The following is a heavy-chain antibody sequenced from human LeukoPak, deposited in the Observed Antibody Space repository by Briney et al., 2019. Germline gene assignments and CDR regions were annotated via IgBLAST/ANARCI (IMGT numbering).Heavy chain of an antibody. Sequence: ASVKVSCKASGYSFTSNYIHWVRQAPGQGLEWMGMIYPRDGSTSYAQKFQGRVTATRDTSTSTVHMELSGLRSEDTAVYYCARDQEAFDYWGQGTLVTVSS. CDR2: IYPRDGST. J-gene: IGHJ4*02. V-gene: IGHV1-46*01. CDR1: GYSFTSNY. CDR3: ARDQEAFDY.